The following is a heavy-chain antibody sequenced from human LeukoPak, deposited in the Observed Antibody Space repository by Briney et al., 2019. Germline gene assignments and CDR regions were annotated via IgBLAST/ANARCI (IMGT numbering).Heavy chain of an antibody. CDR3: AKEGAARGFDP. CDR1: GFTFSSYW. D-gene: IGHD6-6*01. CDR2: IKSDGSST. Sequence: GGSLRLSCAASGFTFSSYWMHWVRQAPGKGLVWVSRIKSDGSSTSYADSVKGRFTISRDNAKNTLYLQMNSLRAQDTAVYYCAKEGAARGFDPWGQGTLVTVSS. J-gene: IGHJ5*02. V-gene: IGHV3-74*01.